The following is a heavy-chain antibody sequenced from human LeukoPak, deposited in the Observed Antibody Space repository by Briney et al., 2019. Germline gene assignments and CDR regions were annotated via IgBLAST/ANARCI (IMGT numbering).Heavy chain of an antibody. CDR2: ISMSNFYI. V-gene: IGHV3-21*01. CDR3: ARDGYSYGIEW. CDR1: GFPFSSYS. J-gene: IGHJ4*02. D-gene: IGHD5-18*01. Sequence: GGSLRLSCAGSGFPFSSYSMNWVRQAPGKGLEWISSISMSNFYIYYADSVKGRFTISRDNAKNSLYLQMNSLRAEDTAVYYCARDGYSYGIEWWGQGTLVTVSS.